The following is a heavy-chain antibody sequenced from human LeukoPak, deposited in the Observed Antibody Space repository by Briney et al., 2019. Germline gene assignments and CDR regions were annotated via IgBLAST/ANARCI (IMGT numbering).Heavy chain of an antibody. CDR2: IKQDGSEQ. CDR1: GFTFSSYW. CDR3: ARPREKAFDI. V-gene: IGHV3-7*01. Sequence: GGSLRLSCAASGFTFSSYWMNWVRQAPGKGLEWVANIKQDGSEQYYVDSVKGRFTISRDNAKNSLYLQVNSLRAEDTAVYYCARPREKAFDIWGQGTMVTVSS. J-gene: IGHJ3*02.